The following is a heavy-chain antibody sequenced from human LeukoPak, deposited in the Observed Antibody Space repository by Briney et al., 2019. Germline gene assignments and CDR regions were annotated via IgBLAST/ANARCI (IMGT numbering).Heavy chain of an antibody. V-gene: IGHV3-30*18. J-gene: IGHJ5*02. Sequence: PGGSLRLSCAASGFTFSSYGMHWVRQAPGKGLEWVAVISYDGSNKYYADSVKGRFTISRDNSKNTLYLQMNSLRAEDTAAYYCAKVRARIVLMEGFDPWGQGTLVTVSS. CDR2: ISYDGSNK. CDR3: AKVRARIVLMEGFDP. D-gene: IGHD2-8*01. CDR1: GFTFSSYG.